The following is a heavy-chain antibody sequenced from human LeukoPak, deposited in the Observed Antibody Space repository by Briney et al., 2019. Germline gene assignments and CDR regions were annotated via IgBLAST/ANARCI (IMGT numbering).Heavy chain of an antibody. CDR3: ARVFDIVPLGY. J-gene: IGHJ4*02. Sequence: GGSLRLSCAASGFTFDDYTMHWVRQAPGKGLEWVSLISWDGGSTYYADSVKGRFTISRDNSKNSLYLQMNSLRAEDTAVYYCARVFDIVPLGYWGQGTLVTVSS. CDR1: GFTFDDYT. CDR2: ISWDGGST. V-gene: IGHV3-43*01. D-gene: IGHD2-8*01.